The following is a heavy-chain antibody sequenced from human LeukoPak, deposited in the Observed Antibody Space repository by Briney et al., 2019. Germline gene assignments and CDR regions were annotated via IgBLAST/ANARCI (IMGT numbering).Heavy chain of an antibody. J-gene: IGHJ4*02. CDR3: VKDFDY. CDR1: GFTFSSHA. CDR2: IGGSGSPI. V-gene: IGHV3-23*01. Sequence: GGSLRLSCAASGFTFSSHAMSWVRQAPGKGLEWVSTIGGSGSPIFYTDSVKGRFTISRGNSRNTLHLQMNSLSAEDSAIYYCVKDFDYWGQGTLVTVSS.